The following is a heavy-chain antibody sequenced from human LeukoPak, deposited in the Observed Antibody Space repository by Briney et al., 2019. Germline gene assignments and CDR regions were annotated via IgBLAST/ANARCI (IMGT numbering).Heavy chain of an antibody. CDR3: AFVDTAIVQQYYYYGMDV. CDR2: MNPNSGNT. V-gene: IGHV1-8*01. J-gene: IGHJ6*02. CDR1: GYTFTSYD. D-gene: IGHD5-18*01. Sequence: ASVKVSCKASGYTFTSYDINWVRQATGQGLEWMGWMNPNSGNTGYAQKFQGRVTMTRNTSISTAYMELSSLRSEDTAVYYCAFVDTAIVQQYYYYGMDVWGQGTTVTVSS.